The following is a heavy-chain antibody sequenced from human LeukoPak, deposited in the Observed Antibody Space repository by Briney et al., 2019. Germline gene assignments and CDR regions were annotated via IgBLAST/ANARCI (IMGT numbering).Heavy chain of an antibody. CDR2: IYHSGST. Sequence: SQTLSLTCTVSGGSISSGGYYWSWIRQPPGKGLEWIGYIYHSGSTYYNPSLKSRVTISVDRSKNQFSLKLSSVTAADTAVYYCARGVLLWFGEPLPGAFDIWGQGTMVTVSS. V-gene: IGHV4-30-2*01. CDR1: GGSISSGGYY. D-gene: IGHD3-10*01. J-gene: IGHJ3*02. CDR3: ARGVLLWFGEPLPGAFDI.